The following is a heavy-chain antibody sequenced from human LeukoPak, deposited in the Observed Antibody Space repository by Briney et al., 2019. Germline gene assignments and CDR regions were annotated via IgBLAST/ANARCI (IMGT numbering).Heavy chain of an antibody. CDR3: TVNYCSGGSCYML. V-gene: IGHV3-73*01. Sequence: GGSLRLSVAPPGSPSSGSFRTWVPRASGKGRGGFGRFRSKSNNYATAYAASVKGRFTISRDDSKNMAYLQMNSLKTEDTAVYYCTVNYCSGGSCYMLWGQGTLVTVSS. J-gene: IGHJ4*02. D-gene: IGHD2-15*01. CDR2: FRSKSNNYAT. CDR1: GSPSSGSF.